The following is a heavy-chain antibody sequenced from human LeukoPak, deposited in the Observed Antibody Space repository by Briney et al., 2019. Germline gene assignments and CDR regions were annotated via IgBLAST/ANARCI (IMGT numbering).Heavy chain of an antibody. J-gene: IGHJ4*02. V-gene: IGHV3-9*01. CDR3: AKDLYSSGSFDY. CDR1: SSGDYY. Sequence: SSGDYYWSWIRQPPGKGLEWVSGISWNSGSIGYADSVKGRFTISRDNAKNSLYLQMNSLRAEDTALYYCAKDLYSSGSFDYWGQGTLVTVSS. D-gene: IGHD6-19*01. CDR2: ISWNSGSI.